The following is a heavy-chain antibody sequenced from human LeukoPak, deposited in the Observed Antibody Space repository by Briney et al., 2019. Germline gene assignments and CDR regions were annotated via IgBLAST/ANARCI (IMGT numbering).Heavy chain of an antibody. CDR2: IRSSDGAI. V-gene: IGHV3-48*02. CDR3: ARGKSVLGAPPL. D-gene: IGHD1-26*01. Sequence: GGSLRLSCAASGFTFRLYSMNWVRQAPGKGLEWVSYIRSSDGAIAYADSVKGRFTISRDDAKNSLYLQMNSLRDEDTAVYYCARGKSVLGAPPLWGQGTLVTVSS. CDR1: GFTFRLYS. J-gene: IGHJ4*02.